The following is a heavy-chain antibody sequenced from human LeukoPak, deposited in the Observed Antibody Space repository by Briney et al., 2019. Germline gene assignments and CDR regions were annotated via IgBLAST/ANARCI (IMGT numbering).Heavy chain of an antibody. D-gene: IGHD6-19*01. V-gene: IGHV4-39*01. CDR1: GGSISSNGYY. CDR3: ARQSKGVAVIYFDY. J-gene: IGHJ4*02. Sequence: SETLSLTCTVSGGSISSNGYYWGWLRQPPGKGLGWIGSIYYSSGSIYYNPSLKSRVTISVDTSKNQFSLKLSSVTAADTAVYYCARQSKGVAVIYFDYWGQGTLVTVSS. CDR2: IYYSSGSI.